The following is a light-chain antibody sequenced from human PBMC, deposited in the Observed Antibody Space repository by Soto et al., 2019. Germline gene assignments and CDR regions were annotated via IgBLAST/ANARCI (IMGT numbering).Light chain of an antibody. CDR1: SGHSSYI. Sequence: QLVLTQSSSASASLGSSVKLTCTLSSGHSSYIIAWHQQQPGKAPRYLMKLEGSGSYNKGSGVPDRFSGSSSGADRYLTISNLQSEDEADYYCETWDSNTRVVGGGTKLAVL. CDR2: LEGSGSY. V-gene: IGLV4-60*03. CDR3: ETWDSNTRV. J-gene: IGLJ3*02.